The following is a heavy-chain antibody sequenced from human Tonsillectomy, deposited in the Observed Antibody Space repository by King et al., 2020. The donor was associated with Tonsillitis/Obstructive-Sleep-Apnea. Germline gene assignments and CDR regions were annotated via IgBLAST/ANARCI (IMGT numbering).Heavy chain of an antibody. CDR1: GFTFSSYP. CDR2: ISYDGSNR. Sequence: VQLVESGGGVVQPGRSLRLSCAASGFTFSSYPVHWVRQAPGKGLEWVAVISYDGSNRYYADSVKGRFTISRDNSKNTLYLQMNSLRTEDTAVYYCATAGVRRDPAAPFDYWGQGTLVSVSS. D-gene: IGHD3-10*01. CDR3: ATAGVRRDPAAPFDY. J-gene: IGHJ4*02. V-gene: IGHV3-30*04.